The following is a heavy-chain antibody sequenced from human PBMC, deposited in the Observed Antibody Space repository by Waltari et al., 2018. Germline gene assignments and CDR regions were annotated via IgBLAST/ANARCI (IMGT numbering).Heavy chain of an antibody. CDR1: GGSISSYY. D-gene: IGHD3-22*01. J-gene: IGHJ4*02. CDR2: IYYSGST. V-gene: IGHV4-59*01. Sequence: QVQLQESGPGLVKPSETLSLTCTVSGGSISSYYWSWIRQPPGKGLEWIGYIYYSGSTNYNPSRKSRVTISVDTSKNQFSLKLSSVTAADTAVYYCARGPYYDSSGYYYNFDYWGQGTLVTVSS. CDR3: ARGPYYDSSGYYYNFDY.